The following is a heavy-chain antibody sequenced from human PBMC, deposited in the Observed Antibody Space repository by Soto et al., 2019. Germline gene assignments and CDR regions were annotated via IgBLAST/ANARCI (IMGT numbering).Heavy chain of an antibody. D-gene: IGHD3-10*01. CDR1: GFTFSNAW. CDR3: TTVTYYYGSGSYSTNYYYYYMDV. J-gene: IGHJ6*03. V-gene: IGHV3-15*01. CDR2: ITSKTDGGTT. Sequence: EVHLVESGGGLVKPGGSLRLSWAAAGFTFSNAWMSWVRQAPGKGLEWVGRITSKTDGGTTDYAAPVKARFTISRDDSKNTLYLQMNCLKNEDTDVYYCTTVTYYYGSGSYSTNYYYYYMDVWGKGTTVTFSS.